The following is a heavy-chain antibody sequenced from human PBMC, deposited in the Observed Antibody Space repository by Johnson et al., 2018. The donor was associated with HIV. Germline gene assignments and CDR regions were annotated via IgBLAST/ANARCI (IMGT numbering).Heavy chain of an antibody. V-gene: IGHV3-15*01. CDR3: ATARKRRWSSSGWTGFWAFDS. Sequence: MQLVESGGGLVKPGGSLRLSCAASGFTFSNAWMSWVRQAPGKGLEWVGRLKSKIDGGTSDYAAPVKGRFTISRDDSKNTLSLEMNSLKLEDTAVYYCATARKRRWSSSGWTGFWAFDSWGQGTMVTVSS. CDR2: LKSKIDGGTS. J-gene: IGHJ3*02. D-gene: IGHD6-19*01. CDR1: GFTFSNAW.